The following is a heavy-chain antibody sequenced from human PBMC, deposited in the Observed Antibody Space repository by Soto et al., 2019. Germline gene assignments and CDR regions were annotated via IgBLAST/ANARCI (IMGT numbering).Heavy chain of an antibody. V-gene: IGHV3-11*01. CDR2: ISSGGTTI. D-gene: IGHD3-10*01. J-gene: IGHJ4*02. Sequence: QVQLVESGGGLVEPGGSLRLSCAASGFRFSDHYMTWIRQAPGKGLEWVSKISSGGTTIYYADSVKGRFTVSRDNAKNSLYLQMNSLRTEDTAVYYCAGDRYYYGSAFWGQGTLVTVSS. CDR1: GFRFSDHY. CDR3: AGDRYYYGSAF.